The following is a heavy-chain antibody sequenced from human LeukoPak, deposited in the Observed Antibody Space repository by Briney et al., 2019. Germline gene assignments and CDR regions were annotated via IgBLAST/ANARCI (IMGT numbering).Heavy chain of an antibody. CDR2: IGTADYT. CDR3: VRETKGEGWLQYDY. J-gene: IGHJ4*02. D-gene: IGHD4-11*01. CDR1: GFTFSSYA. Sequence: GGSLRLSCAASGFTFSSYAMHWVRQATGKGLEWVSAIGTADYTYYAESVKGRFTISKQDAKNSLYLQMNSLRAGDTAVYYCVRETKGEGWLQYDYWGQGTLVTVSS. V-gene: IGHV3-13*04.